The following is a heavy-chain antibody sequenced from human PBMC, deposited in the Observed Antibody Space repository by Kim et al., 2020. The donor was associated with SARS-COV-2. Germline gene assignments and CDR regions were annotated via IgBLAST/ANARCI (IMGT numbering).Heavy chain of an antibody. CDR2: IISIFGTA. CDR1: GGTFSSYV. J-gene: IGHJ6*02. CDR3: AGIRDYYYYGMDV. V-gene: IGHV1-69*13. Sequence: SVKVSCKASGGTFSSYVISWVRQAPGQGLEWMGGIISIFGTANYAQKFQGRVTITADESTSTAYMELSSLRSEDTAVYYCAGIRDYYYYGMDVWGQGTTVTVSS.